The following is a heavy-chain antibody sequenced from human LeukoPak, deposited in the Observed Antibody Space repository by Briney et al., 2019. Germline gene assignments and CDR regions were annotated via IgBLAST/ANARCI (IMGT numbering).Heavy chain of an antibody. V-gene: IGHV3-23*01. J-gene: IGHJ4*02. CDR2: ISGSGGST. D-gene: IGHD3-16*01. CDR3: ARRYDYVWGSYHTFDY. CDR1: GFTFSSYA. Sequence: GASLRLSCAASGFTFSSYAMSWVRQAPGKGLEWVSAISGSGGSTYYADSMKGRFTISRDNSKNTLYLQMNSLRAEDTAVYYCARRYDYVWGSYHTFDYWGQGTLVTVSS.